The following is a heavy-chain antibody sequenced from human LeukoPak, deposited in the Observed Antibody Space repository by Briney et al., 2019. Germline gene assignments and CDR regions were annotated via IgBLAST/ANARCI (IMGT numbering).Heavy chain of an antibody. D-gene: IGHD6-19*01. CDR1: GFTFSTYW. CDR3: ARDLSSGWSPIAS. J-gene: IGHJ4*02. CDR2: IKQDGSEK. Sequence: PRGSLSPSCAASGFTFSTYWMTWVRQAPGKGLGWVANIKQDGSEKYYVDSVKGRFTISRDNAKNSLFLQMNSLRAEDTAVYYCARDLSSGWSPIASWGRGTLVTVSS. V-gene: IGHV3-7*05.